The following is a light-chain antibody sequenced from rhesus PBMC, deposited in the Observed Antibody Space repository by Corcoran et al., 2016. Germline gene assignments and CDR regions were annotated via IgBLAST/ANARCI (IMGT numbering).Light chain of an antibody. CDR2: KAS. Sequence: DIQMTQSPSSLSASVGDRVTITCRASQGISNNSAWYQQKPGKVPKLLIYKASTLQSGIPSRFSGSGSGTVFTFTISSLQPEGFATYYCQHGYDILFTFGPETKLNIK. V-gene: IGKV1-25*01. CDR1: QGISNN. J-gene: IGKJ3*01. CDR3: QHGYDILFT.